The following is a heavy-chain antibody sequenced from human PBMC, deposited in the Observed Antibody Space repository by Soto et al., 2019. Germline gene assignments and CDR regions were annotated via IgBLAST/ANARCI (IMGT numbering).Heavy chain of an antibody. D-gene: IGHD3-22*01. CDR2: ISTNGGST. Sequence: PGGSLRLSCSASGFTFSIYAMHWVRQAPGKGLEYVSSISTNGGSTDYADSVKGRFTISRDNSKNTVYLQMSSLRVEDTAVYYCVKGEYYYDSSGYYPFDYWGQGTLVNVSS. V-gene: IGHV3-64D*06. J-gene: IGHJ4*02. CDR3: VKGEYYYDSSGYYPFDY. CDR1: GFTFSIYA.